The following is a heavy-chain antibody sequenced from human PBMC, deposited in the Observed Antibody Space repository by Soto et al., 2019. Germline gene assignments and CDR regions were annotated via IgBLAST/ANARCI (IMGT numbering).Heavy chain of an antibody. CDR1: GGSSSSGEYY. V-gene: IGHV4-30-4*01. J-gene: IGHJ5*02. D-gene: IGHD1-26*01. CDR3: ARIVGATSGWFDP. Sequence: QVQLQESGPGLVRPSQTLSLTCAVSGGSSSSGEYYWTWIRQPPGKGLEWIGHIYYNGATNYNPSLKSRISVSVDTSKNQCSLRLSSVTAADTAMYYCARIVGATSGWFDPWGQGTLVTVSS. CDR2: IYYNGAT.